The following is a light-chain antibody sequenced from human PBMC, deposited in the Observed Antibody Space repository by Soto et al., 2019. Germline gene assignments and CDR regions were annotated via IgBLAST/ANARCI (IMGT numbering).Light chain of an antibody. CDR1: SGHSSYA. CDR3: QTWGTGVV. Sequence: QSALTQSPSASASLGASVKLTCTLSSGHSSYAIAWHQQQPEKGPRYLMKLNSDGSHSKGDGIPDRFSGSSSGAERYLTIPSLQSEDEADYYCQTWGTGVVFGGGTQLTVL. CDR2: LNSDGSH. V-gene: IGLV4-69*01. J-gene: IGLJ2*01.